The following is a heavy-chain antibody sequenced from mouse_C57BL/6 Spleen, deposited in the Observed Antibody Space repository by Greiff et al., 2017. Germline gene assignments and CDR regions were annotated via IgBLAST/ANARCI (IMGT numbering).Heavy chain of an antibody. J-gene: IGHJ3*01. CDR1: GYTFTSYW. CDR2: MYPGSGST. CDR3: AIDSSGYVGFAY. V-gene: IGHV1-55*01. D-gene: IGHD3-2*02. Sequence: QVQLQQPGAELVKPGASVKMSCKASGYTFTSYWITWVKQRPGQGLEWIGDMYPGSGSTNYNEKFKSKATLTVDTSSSTAYMQLSSLTSEDSAVYYCAIDSSGYVGFAYWGQGTLVTVSA.